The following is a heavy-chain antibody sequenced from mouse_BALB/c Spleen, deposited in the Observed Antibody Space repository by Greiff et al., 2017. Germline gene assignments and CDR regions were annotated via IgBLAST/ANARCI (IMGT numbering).Heavy chain of an antibody. Sequence: EVKLVESGPELVKPGASVKMSCKASGYTFTSYVMHWVKQKPGQGLEWIGYINPYNDGTKYNEKFKGKATLTSDKSSSTAYMELSSLTSEDSAVYYCARSPLIYGYEGYYYAMDYWGQGTSVTVSS. D-gene: IGHD2-2*01. CDR2: INPYNDGT. CDR1: GYTFTSYV. V-gene: IGHV1-14*01. J-gene: IGHJ4*01. CDR3: ARSPLIYGYEGYYYAMDY.